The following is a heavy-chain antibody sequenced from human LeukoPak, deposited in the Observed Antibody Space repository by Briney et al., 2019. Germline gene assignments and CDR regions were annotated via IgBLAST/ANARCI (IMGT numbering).Heavy chain of an antibody. CDR2: IYYSGST. V-gene: IGHV4-39*01. Sequence: PSETLSLACTVSGGSISSSSYYWGWIRQPPGKGLEWIGSIYYSGSTYYNPSLKSRVTISVDTSKNQFSLKLSSVTAADTAVYYCARHRGTNGSGRGYYFDYWGQGTLVTVSS. CDR1: GGSISSSSYY. D-gene: IGHD3-10*01. J-gene: IGHJ4*02. CDR3: ARHRGTNGSGRGYYFDY.